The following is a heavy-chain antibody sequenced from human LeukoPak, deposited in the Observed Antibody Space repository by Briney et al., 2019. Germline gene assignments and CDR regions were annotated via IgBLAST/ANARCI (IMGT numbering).Heavy chain of an antibody. J-gene: IGHJ6*02. V-gene: IGHV4-30-2*01. D-gene: IGHD1/OR15-1a*01. Sequence: SQTLSLTCAVSGDSVSSADYSWSWIRRPPGKGLEWVGQISNSGSTYYNPSLKSRATIPLDRSKKQFSLKLTSMTAADTAVYYCARNNSHYGLDVWGPGTTVTVSS. CDR2: ISNSGST. CDR1: GDSVSSADYS. CDR3: ARNNSHYGLDV.